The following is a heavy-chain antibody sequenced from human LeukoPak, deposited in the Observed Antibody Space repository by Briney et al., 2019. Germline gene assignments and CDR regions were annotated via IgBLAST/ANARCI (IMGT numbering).Heavy chain of an antibody. D-gene: IGHD2-2*01. CDR2: MNPNSGNT. CDR3: ARGQGLGYCSSTSCYGDWYFDL. V-gene: IGHV1-8*02. J-gene: IGHJ2*01. Sequence: ASVKVSCKASGGTFSSYAISWERQATGQGLEWMGWMNPNSGNTGYAQKFQGRVTMTRNTSISTAYMELSSLRSEDTAVYYCARGQGLGYCSSTSCYGDWYFDLWGRGTLVTVSS. CDR1: GGTFSSYA.